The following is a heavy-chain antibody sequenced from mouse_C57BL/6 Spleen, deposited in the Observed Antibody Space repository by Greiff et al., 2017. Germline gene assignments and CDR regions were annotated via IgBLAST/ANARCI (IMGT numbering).Heavy chain of an antibody. CDR3: ARFGDYDDYYAMDY. Sequence: VQLQQPGAELVKPGASVKLSCKASGYTFTSYWMHWVKQRPGQGLEWIGMIHPNSGSTNYNEKFKSKATLTVDKSSSTAYMQLSSLTSEDSAVYYCARFGDYDDYYAMDYWGQGTSVTVSA. CDR2: IHPNSGST. D-gene: IGHD2-4*01. V-gene: IGHV1-64*01. J-gene: IGHJ4*01. CDR1: GYTFTSYW.